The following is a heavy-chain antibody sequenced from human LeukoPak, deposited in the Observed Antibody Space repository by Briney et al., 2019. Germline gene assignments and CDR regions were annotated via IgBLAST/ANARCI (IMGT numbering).Heavy chain of an antibody. J-gene: IGHJ4*02. Sequence: ASVKVSCKASGYTFTGYYMHWVRQAPGQGLEWMGWINPNSGGTNYAQKFQGRVTMTRDTSISTAYMELSRLRSDDTAVYYCARVKSMVRGVPLGLDYWGQGTLVTVSS. CDR1: GYTFTGYY. D-gene: IGHD3-10*01. CDR2: INPNSGGT. V-gene: IGHV1-2*02. CDR3: ARVKSMVRGVPLGLDY.